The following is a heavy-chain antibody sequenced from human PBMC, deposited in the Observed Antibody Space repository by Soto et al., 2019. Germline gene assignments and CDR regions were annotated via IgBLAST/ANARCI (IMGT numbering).Heavy chain of an antibody. J-gene: IGHJ4*02. CDR3: ARDGLRRYYFDY. CDR2: ISYDGSNK. CDR1: GFTFSSYA. D-gene: IGHD3-10*01. V-gene: IGHV3-30-3*01. Sequence: QVQLVESGGGVVQPGRSLRLSCAASGFTFSSYAMHWVRQAPGKGLEWVAVISYDGSNKYYADSVKGRFTISRDNSKNTLYLQMNSLRAEDTAVYYCARDGLRRYYFDYWGQGTLVTVSS.